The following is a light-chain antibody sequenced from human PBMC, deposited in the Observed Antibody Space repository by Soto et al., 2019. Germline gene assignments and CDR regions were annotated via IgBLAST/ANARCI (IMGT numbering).Light chain of an antibody. CDR1: SGHSSYA. CDR2: LNSDGSH. V-gene: IGLV4-69*01. J-gene: IGLJ2*01. Sequence: QLVLTQSPSASASLGASVKLTCTLSSGHSSYAIAWHQQQPEKGPRYLMKLNSDGSHSKGDGIPVRFSGSSSGAERYLTFSLLHSEDDAYYYCQTWGTGIHVFGGGTKLTVL. CDR3: QTWGTGIHV.